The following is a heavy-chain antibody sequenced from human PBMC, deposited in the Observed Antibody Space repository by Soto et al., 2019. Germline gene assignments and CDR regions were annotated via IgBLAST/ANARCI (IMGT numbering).Heavy chain of an antibody. J-gene: IGHJ6*02. CDR2: IWFDGSKK. CDR3: ARDRLVPYGYGMDV. CDR1: GFTFRSYG. V-gene: IGHV3-33*01. Sequence: QMQLVESGGGVVQPGRSVRLSCAASGFTFRSYGNHWVRQAPGKGLEWVALIWFDGSKKYYVDSVKGRFAVSRDNSKNTLYLQMNSLRVEDTAVYYCARDRLVPYGYGMDVWGQGTTVTVSS. D-gene: IGHD2-2*01.